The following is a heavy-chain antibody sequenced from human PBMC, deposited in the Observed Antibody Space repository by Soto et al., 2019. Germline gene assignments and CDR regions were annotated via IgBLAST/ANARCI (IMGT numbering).Heavy chain of an antibody. D-gene: IGHD2-21*02. CDR2: IIPIFGTA. V-gene: IGHV1-69*06. Sequence: QVQLVQSGAEVKKPGSSVKVSCKASGGTFSSYAISWVRQAPGQGLEWMGGIIPIFGTANYAQKFQGRVTITADKSTSTAYMELSSLRSEDTAVYYCARSIVVVTAPLDAFDIWGQGTMFTVSS. CDR3: ARSIVVVTAPLDAFDI. CDR1: GGTFSSYA. J-gene: IGHJ3*02.